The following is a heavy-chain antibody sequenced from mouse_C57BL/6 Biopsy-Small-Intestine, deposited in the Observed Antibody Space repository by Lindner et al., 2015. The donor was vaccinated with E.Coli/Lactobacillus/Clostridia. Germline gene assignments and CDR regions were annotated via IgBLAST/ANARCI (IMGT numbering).Heavy chain of an antibody. CDR2: IDPEDGET. V-gene: IGHV14-2*01. J-gene: IGHJ4*01. Sequence: VQLQESGAELVKPGASVRLSCTASGFNIKDYYMHWVKQRTEQGLEWIGRIDPEDGETKYAPKFQGKATITADTSSNTAYLQLSSLTSEDTAVYYCASSYYYGSSYYAMDYWGQGTSVTVSS. CDR3: ASSYYYGSSYYAMDY. D-gene: IGHD1-1*01. CDR1: GFNIKDYY.